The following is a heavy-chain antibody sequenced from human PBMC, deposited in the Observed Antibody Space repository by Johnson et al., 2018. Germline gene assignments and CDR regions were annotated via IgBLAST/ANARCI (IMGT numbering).Heavy chain of an antibody. J-gene: IGHJ4*02. CDR3: ARSQGDSSGHFYLAG. D-gene: IGHD3-22*01. CDR1: GFTFSDHY. CDR2: SRNKAKSYTT. V-gene: IGHV3-72*01. Sequence: EVQLLESGGGLVQPGGSLRLSCAVSGFTFSDHYMDWVRQAPGKGLEWVGRSRNKAKSYTTEYAAPVKGIFTISREDSENSLYLKMNSQKTDDPAGYFFARSQGDSSGHFYLAGGGQGPLVTVSS.